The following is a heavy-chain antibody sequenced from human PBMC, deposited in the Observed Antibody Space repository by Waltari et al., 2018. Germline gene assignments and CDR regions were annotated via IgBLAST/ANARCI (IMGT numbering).Heavy chain of an antibody. D-gene: IGHD3-10*01. Sequence: QVQLQESGPGLVKPSQTLSLTCTVSGDSISRGSYYWTRIRQPAGKGLEWIGHIYKSGSTNYNPSLKTRLSISMNKSNNQLSLTLKSVTAADTAVYYCARDRGPDVNEAMGLDYWGQGTRVTVSS. J-gene: IGHJ4*02. CDR1: GDSISRGSYY. CDR3: ARDRGPDVNEAMGLDY. CDR2: IYKSGST. V-gene: IGHV4-61*02.